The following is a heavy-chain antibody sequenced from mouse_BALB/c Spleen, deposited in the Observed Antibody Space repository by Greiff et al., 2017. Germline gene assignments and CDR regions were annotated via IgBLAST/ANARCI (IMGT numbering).Heavy chain of an antibody. CDR1: GFTFSSYA. Sequence: EVKLVESGGGLVKPGGSLKLSCAASGFTFSSYAMSWVRQTPEKRLEWVATISSGGSYTYYPDSVKGRFTISRDNAKNTLYLQMSSLRSEDTAMYYCARGRSTEYYFDYWGQGTTLTVSS. CDR3: ARGRSTEYYFDY. V-gene: IGHV5-9-3*01. J-gene: IGHJ2*01. CDR2: ISSGGSYT.